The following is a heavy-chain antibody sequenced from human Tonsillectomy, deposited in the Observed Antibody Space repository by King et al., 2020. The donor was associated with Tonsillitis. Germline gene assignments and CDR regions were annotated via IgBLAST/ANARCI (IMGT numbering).Heavy chain of an antibody. CDR1: GFTFSDYG. J-gene: IGHJ6*02. CDR2: MSYDGSNK. CDR3: ATAKAAAAYHYSAMDV. D-gene: IGHD6-13*01. V-gene: IGHV3-30*03. Sequence: VQLVESGGGVVQPGRSLRLSCAASGFTFSDYGMHWVRQAPGKGLEWVAVMSYDGSNKYYADSGKGRFTITRDNSKNPLYLQMNSLRAEDTAVYYCATAKAAAAYHYSAMDVWGQGTPVTVSS.